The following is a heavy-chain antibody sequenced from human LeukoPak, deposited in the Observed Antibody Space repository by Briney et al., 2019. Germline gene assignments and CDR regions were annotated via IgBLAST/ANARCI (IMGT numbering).Heavy chain of an antibody. Sequence: GGSLRLSCAASGFTFSDYYMSWIRQAPGKGLEWVSYISSSGSTIYYADSVKGRFTISRDNAKNSLYLQMNSLRAEDTAVYYCAHPGTDDFWSGYSIDYWGQGTLVTVSS. CDR1: GFTFSDYY. J-gene: IGHJ4*02. CDR2: ISSSGSTI. CDR3: AHPGTDDFWSGYSIDY. D-gene: IGHD3-3*01. V-gene: IGHV3-11*04.